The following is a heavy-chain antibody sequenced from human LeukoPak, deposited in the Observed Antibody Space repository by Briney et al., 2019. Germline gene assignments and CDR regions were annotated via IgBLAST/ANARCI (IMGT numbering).Heavy chain of an antibody. CDR3: ARLPNSSPYYYYYYMDV. Sequence: PGGSLRLSCAASGFTFSSYSMNWVRQAPGKGLEWVSYISSSSSTIYYADSVKGRFTISRDNAKNSLYLQMNSLRAEDTAVYYCARLPNSSPYYYYYYMDVWGKGTTVTISS. CDR1: GFTFSSYS. CDR2: ISSSSSTI. V-gene: IGHV3-48*01. D-gene: IGHD6-13*01. J-gene: IGHJ6*03.